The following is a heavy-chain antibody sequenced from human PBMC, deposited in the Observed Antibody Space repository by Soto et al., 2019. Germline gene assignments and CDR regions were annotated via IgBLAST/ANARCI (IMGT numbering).Heavy chain of an antibody. D-gene: IGHD3-3*01. J-gene: IGHJ4*02. CDR2: THHSGST. V-gene: IGHV4-30-2*01. CDR3: ASLTIFGVVMAFDY. CDR1: GGSISSGGYS. Sequence: SETLSLTNAVYGGSISSGGYSWSWVRQPPWKGLEWTGYTHHSGSTYYNPYLKSRVTISVDRPTNQFSLKLRSVTAAATTLAYCASLTIFGVVMAFDYWGQGTLVTVSS.